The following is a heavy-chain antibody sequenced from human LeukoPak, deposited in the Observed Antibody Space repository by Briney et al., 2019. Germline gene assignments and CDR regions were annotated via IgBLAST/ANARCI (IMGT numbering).Heavy chain of an antibody. CDR3: AKVAKLYWWGGLPGGSFDY. Sequence: GGSLRLSCAASGSTFSSYAMSWVRQAPGKGLEWVSAISGSGGSTYYADSVKGRFTISRDNSKNTLYLQMNSLRAEDTAVYYCAKVAKLYWWGGLPGGSFDYWGQGTLVTVSS. D-gene: IGHD2-15*01. J-gene: IGHJ4*02. CDR1: GSTFSSYA. V-gene: IGHV3-23*01. CDR2: ISGSGGST.